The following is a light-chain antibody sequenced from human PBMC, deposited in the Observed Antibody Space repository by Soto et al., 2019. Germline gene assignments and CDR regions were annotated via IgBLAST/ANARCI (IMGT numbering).Light chain of an antibody. V-gene: IGKV3-15*01. CDR1: QSVRSN. CDR2: GAS. CDR3: QQYNNWPPWT. J-gene: IGKJ1*01. Sequence: EIVMTQSPATLSVSPRERATLSCRASQSVRSNLAWYQQKPGQAPRLLIYGASTRATGIPARFSGSGSGTEFTLTISSLQSEDFAVYYCQQYNNWPPWTFGQGTKVEIK.